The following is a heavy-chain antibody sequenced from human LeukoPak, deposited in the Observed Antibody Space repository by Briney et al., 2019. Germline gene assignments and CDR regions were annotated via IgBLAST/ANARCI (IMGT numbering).Heavy chain of an antibody. J-gene: IGHJ5*02. CDR1: GDSISSSNCY. CDR2: IYYSGST. Sequence: SETLSLTCTVSGDSISSSNCYWGWIRQPPGKGLEWIGSIYYSGSTYYNPSLKSRVTISVDTSKNQFSLKLSSVTAADTAVYYCARDGYTGYSSSWSLTNWFDPWGQGTLVTVSS. D-gene: IGHD6-13*01. V-gene: IGHV4-39*07. CDR3: ARDGYTGYSSSWSLTNWFDP.